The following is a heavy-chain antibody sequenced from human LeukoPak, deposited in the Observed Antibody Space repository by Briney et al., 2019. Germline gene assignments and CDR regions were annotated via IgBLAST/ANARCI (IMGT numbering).Heavy chain of an antibody. D-gene: IGHD3-10*01. J-gene: IGHJ5*02. V-gene: IGHV3-7*01. Sequence: GGSLRLSCAASGFTFSSYWMSWVRQAPGKGLEWVANIKQDGREKYYVDSVKGRFTISRDNAKNSLYLQMNSLRAEDTAVYYCASLSITMVRGVPGNWFDPWGQGTLVTVSS. CDR2: IKQDGREK. CDR3: ASLSITMVRGVPGNWFDP. CDR1: GFTFSSYW.